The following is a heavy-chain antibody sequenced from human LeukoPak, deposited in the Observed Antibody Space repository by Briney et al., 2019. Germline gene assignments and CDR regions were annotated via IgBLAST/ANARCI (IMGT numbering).Heavy chain of an antibody. D-gene: IGHD1-26*01. CDR3: ARGIVGATKAFDY. CDR1: GVSFSGYY. J-gene: IGHJ4*02. Sequence: SETLSLTCAVYGVSFSGYYWSWIRQPPGKGLEWIGEINHSGSTNYNPSLKSRVTISVDTSKNQFSLKLSSVTAADTAVYYCARGIVGATKAFDYWGQGTLVTVSS. CDR2: INHSGST. V-gene: IGHV4-34*01.